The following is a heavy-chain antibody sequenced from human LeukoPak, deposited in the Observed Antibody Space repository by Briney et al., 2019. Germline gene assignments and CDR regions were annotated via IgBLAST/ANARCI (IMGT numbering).Heavy chain of an antibody. D-gene: IGHD5-24*01. V-gene: IGHV3-23*01. CDR2: ISGSGESK. CDR3: ARGSYEEMASKDY. J-gene: IGHJ4*02. Sequence: GGSLRLSCAAAGFTFSSYAMHWVRQVAGKGLEWVSGISGSGESKFYADSVKGRFTVSRDNSKNTLYLQMNSLRAEDTAVYYCARGSYEEMASKDYWGQGTQVTVSS. CDR1: GFTFSSYA.